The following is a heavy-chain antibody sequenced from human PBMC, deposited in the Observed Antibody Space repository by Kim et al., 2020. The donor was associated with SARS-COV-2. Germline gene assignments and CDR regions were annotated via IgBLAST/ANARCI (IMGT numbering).Heavy chain of an antibody. CDR3: ARGQREAASKTGTPFDY. V-gene: IGHV4-34*01. Sequence: RKIRVTISVEPSKNQFSLKLSSVTAADTAVYYCARGQREAASKTGTPFDYWGQGTLVTVSS. D-gene: IGHD6-13*01. J-gene: IGHJ4*02.